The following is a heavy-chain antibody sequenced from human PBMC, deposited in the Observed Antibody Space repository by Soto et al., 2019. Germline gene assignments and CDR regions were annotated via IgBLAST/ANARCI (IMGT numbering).Heavy chain of an antibody. CDR1: GFTFSNFA. J-gene: IGHJ4*02. CDR2: ISGSGTST. CDR3: AKDRKSGSGWYWDY. D-gene: IGHD6-19*01. Sequence: PGGSLRLSCAASGFTFSNFAMSWVRQAPGKGLEWVSAISGSGTSTYDADSVKGRLSISRDNSKNTLYLQMNSLRAEDTAVYYCAKDRKSGSGWYWDYWGQGTLVTVSS. V-gene: IGHV3-23*01.